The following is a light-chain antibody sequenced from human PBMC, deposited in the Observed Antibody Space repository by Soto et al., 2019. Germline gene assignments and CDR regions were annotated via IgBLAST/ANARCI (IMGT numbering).Light chain of an antibody. CDR2: EVR. V-gene: IGLV2-14*01. CDR3: SSYTGYNTYV. Sequence: QSVLTQPASVSGSAGQSITISCSGTMRDVGAYNLVSWYQQHPGTAPKLIIYEVRNRPSGISSRFSGSRSGNTASLTISGLQAEDEADYYCSSYTGYNTYVFGTGTKV. J-gene: IGLJ1*01. CDR1: MRDVGAYNL.